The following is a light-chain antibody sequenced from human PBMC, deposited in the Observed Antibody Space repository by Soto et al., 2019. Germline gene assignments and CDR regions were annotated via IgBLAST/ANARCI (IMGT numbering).Light chain of an antibody. J-gene: IGLJ1*01. V-gene: IGLV1-40*01. CDR2: ANN. CDR3: SSYASNNILSYV. CDR1: SSKIRSPFD. Sequence: QSVLTQPPSVSGAPGQRSTISFTGNSSKIRSPFDVHWYQHLPGTAPRLLIYANNNRPSGVSDRFSGSRSASTASLTISGLQAQFEADYYCSSYASNNILSYVFGTGTKVTVL.